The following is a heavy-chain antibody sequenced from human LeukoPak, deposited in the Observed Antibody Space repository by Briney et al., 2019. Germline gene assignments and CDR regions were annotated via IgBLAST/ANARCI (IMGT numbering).Heavy chain of an antibody. V-gene: IGHV4-34*01. CDR3: ARGRVRGYSYGRYFDY. CDR2: INHSGST. CDR1: GGPFSGYY. Sequence: PSETLSLTCAVYGGPFSGYYWSWIRQPPGKGLEWIGEINHSGSTNYNPSPKSRVTISVDTSKNQFSLKLSSVTAADTAVYYCARGRVRGYSYGRYFDYWGQGTLVTVSS. D-gene: IGHD5-18*01. J-gene: IGHJ4*02.